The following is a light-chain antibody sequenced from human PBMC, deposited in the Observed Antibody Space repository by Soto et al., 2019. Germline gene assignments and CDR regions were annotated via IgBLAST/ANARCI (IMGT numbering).Light chain of an antibody. V-gene: IGLV1-47*01. CDR2: KNS. CDR3: AAWDDSLSGAV. J-gene: IGLJ7*01. CDR1: RSNIGSSN. Sequence: QSALTQPPSASGTPGQRVTISCSGSRSNIGSSNVYWYQQLPGTAPKLLIYKNSQRPSWVSDRFSGSKSGTSASLAISGLRSADEADYYCAAWDDSLSGAVFGGGTQLTVL.